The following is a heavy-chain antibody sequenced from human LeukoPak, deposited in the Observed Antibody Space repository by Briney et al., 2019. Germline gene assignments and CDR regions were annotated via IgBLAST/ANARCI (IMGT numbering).Heavy chain of an antibody. CDR3: ALVATTLPENY. Sequence: GGSLRLSCAASGFTFSNAWMSWVRQAPGKGLEWVSSISSSSSYIYYADSVKGRFTISRDNSKNTLYLQMNSLRAEDTAVYYCALVATTLPENYWGQGTLVTVSS. D-gene: IGHD5-12*01. CDR1: GFTFSNAW. J-gene: IGHJ4*02. CDR2: ISSSSSYI. V-gene: IGHV3-21*04.